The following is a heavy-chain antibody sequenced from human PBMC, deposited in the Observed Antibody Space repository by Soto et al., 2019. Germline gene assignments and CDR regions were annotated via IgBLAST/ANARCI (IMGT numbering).Heavy chain of an antibody. D-gene: IGHD1-26*01. CDR1: GGTFSSYS. CDR3: ARDGGRHTGGIDY. V-gene: IGHV1-69*01. Sequence: QVQLVQSGAEVKKPGSSVKVSCKASGGTFSSYSINWVRQAPGQGLEWMGEIIPIFGTANYAQKFQGSVTITADESTSTAYMALSSLRSEDTAVYYCARDGGRHTGGIDYWGQGTLVTVSS. J-gene: IGHJ4*02. CDR2: IIPIFGTA.